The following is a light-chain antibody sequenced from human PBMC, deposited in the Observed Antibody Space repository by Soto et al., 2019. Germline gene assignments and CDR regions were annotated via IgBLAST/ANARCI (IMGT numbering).Light chain of an antibody. Sequence: DIVMTQSPDSLAVSLGERATINCKSSQTVLRSSNNKNHLAWYQQKPEQPPKMLISWASTRESGVPDRFSGSGYGTAFTLTNSRLQAEDEADYYCQHYYAGPVTFGQETRLEIK. CDR3: QHYYAGPVT. CDR2: WAS. V-gene: IGKV4-1*01. CDR1: QTVLRSSNNKNH. J-gene: IGKJ5*01.